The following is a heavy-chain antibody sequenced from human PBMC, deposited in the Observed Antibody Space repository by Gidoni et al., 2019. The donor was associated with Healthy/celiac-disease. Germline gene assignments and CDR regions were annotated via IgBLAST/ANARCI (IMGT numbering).Heavy chain of an antibody. CDR2: IIPSFGTA. CDR1: GGTFSSYA. V-gene: IGHV1-69*01. CDR3: AREDSEEQLVVSTGERYFDL. Sequence: QVQLVQSGAEVKKPGSSVKVSCKASGGTFSSYAISWVRQAPGQGLEWMGGIIPSFGTANYAQKFQGRVTITADESTSTAYMELSSLRSEDTAVYYCAREDSEEQLVVSTGERYFDLWGRGTLVTVSS. D-gene: IGHD6-6*01. J-gene: IGHJ2*01.